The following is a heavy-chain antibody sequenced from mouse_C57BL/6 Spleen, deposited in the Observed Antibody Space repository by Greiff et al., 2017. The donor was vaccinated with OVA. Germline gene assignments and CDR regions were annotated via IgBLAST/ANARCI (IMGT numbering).Heavy chain of an antibody. D-gene: IGHD2-3*01. CDR2: ISDGGSYT. CDR3: ARADDGYRFAY. CDR1: GFTFSSYA. J-gene: IGHJ3*01. Sequence: VQLKESGGGLVKPGGSLKLSCAASGFTFSSYAMSWVRQTPEKRLEWVATISDGGSYTYSPDNVKGRFTISRDNAKNNLYLQMSHLKSEDTAMYYCARADDGYRFAYWGKGTLVTVSA. V-gene: IGHV5-4*01.